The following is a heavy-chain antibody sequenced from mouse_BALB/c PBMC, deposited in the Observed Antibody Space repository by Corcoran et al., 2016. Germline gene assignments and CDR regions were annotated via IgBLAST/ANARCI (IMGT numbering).Heavy chain of an antibody. CDR1: GYTFTNYG. J-gene: IGHJ4*01. V-gene: IGHV9-3-1*01. CDR3: AREPDAMDY. CDR2: INTYTGEP. D-gene: IGHD6-1*01. Sequence: QIQLVQSGPELKKPGETVKISCKASGYTFTNYGMNWVKQAPGKGLKWMGWINTYTGEPTYADDFKVRFAFSLETSASTAYLQINNLKNEDTATYFCAREPDAMDYWGQGTSVTVSS.